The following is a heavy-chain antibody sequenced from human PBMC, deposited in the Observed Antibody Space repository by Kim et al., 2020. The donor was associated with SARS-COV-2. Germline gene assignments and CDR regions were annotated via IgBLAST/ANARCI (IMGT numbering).Heavy chain of an antibody. CDR3: AKSNWNDGRLFDY. D-gene: IGHD1-1*01. V-gene: IGHV3-30*18. J-gene: IGHJ4*02. CDR2: ISYDGSNK. CDR1: GFTFSSYG. Sequence: GGSLRLSCAASGFTFSSYGMHWVRQAPGKGLEWVAAISYDGSNKYYADSVKGRFTISRDNSKNTLYLQMNSLRAEDTAVYYCAKSNWNDGRLFDYWGQGTLVTVSS.